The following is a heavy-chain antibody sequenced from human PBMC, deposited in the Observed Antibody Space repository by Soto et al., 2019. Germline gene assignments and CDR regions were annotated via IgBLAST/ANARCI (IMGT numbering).Heavy chain of an antibody. Sequence: EVQLVESGGGLVKPGGSLRLSCAASGLTFSSYSMNWVRQAPGKGLEWVSSISSSSSYIYYADSVKGRFTISRDNAKNSLYLQMNSLRAEDTAVYYCARVQAGSGLYYYFDYWGQGTLVTVSS. D-gene: IGHD6-19*01. CDR1: GLTFSSYS. J-gene: IGHJ4*02. V-gene: IGHV3-21*01. CDR3: ARVQAGSGLYYYFDY. CDR2: ISSSSSYI.